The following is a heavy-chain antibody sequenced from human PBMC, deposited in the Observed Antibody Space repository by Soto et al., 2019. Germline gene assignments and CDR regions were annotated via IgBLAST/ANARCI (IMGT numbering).Heavy chain of an antibody. J-gene: IGHJ4*02. CDR1: GFTFNDYW. CDR2: IKSDGSST. CDR3: ARGGTYNYGPRGSRVADF. Sequence: VQLVESGGGLVQPGGSLRLSCEASGFTFNDYWMHWVRQVPGTGLVWVSRIKSDGSSTSYADSVKGRFTISRDNAKNTLYLQMNSLSDDDSAVYYCARGGTYNYGPRGSRVADFWGQGTLVTVSS. D-gene: IGHD5-18*01. V-gene: IGHV3-74*01.